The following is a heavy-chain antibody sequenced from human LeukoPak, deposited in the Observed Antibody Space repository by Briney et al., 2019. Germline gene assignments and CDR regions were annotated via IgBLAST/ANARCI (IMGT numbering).Heavy chain of an antibody. CDR1: GDCFGGNA. J-gene: IGHJ4*02. CDR3: ARAAIRVDFFDS. Sequence: GGSLRLSCAASGDCFGGNAMVWIRQAPGKGLECVSSIHSSATYITYADSVRGRFTISRDNDKNSLFLDTDGRGPEDSYVYYCARAAIRVDFFDSWGQGTLVAVSS. D-gene: IGHD2-2*01. CDR2: IHSSATYI. V-gene: IGHV3-21*06.